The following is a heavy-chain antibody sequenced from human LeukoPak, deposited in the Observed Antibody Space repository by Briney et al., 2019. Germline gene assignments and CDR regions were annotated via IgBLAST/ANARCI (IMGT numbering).Heavy chain of an antibody. D-gene: IGHD4-11*01. CDR1: GGPIRSYY. CDR2: IYYSGST. CDR3: ARIPVPTVTTIYYYMDV. V-gene: IGHV4-59*01. Sequence: SETLSLTCTVSGGPIRSYYWSLIRQSPGKGLEWIGYIYYSGSTNYNPSLKSRVTISVETSKNQFSLKLNSVTAADTAVYYCARIPVPTVTTIYYYMDVWGKGTTVTVSS. J-gene: IGHJ6*03.